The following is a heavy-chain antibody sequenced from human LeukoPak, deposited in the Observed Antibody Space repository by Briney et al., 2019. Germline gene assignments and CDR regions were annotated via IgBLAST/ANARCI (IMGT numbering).Heavy chain of an antibody. CDR1: GFTFNDYA. Sequence: GGSLRLSCAASGFTFNDYAMNWVRQAPGKGLEWVSAISWNSGSIDYADSVKGRFTISRDNAKNSLYLQMNSLRAEDTALYYCAKDIRVGSYGMDVWGQGTTVTVSS. D-gene: IGHD1-26*01. J-gene: IGHJ6*02. CDR2: ISWNSGSI. CDR3: AKDIRVGSYGMDV. V-gene: IGHV3-9*01.